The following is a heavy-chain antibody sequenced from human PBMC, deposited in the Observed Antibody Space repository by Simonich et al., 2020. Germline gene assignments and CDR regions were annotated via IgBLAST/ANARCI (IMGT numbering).Heavy chain of an antibody. CDR2: ISAYNGNT. CDR3: ARSTTGTTAFDI. CDR1: GYTFTSYG. J-gene: IGHJ3*02. D-gene: IGHD1-1*01. V-gene: IGHV1-18*01. Sequence: QVQLVQSGAEVKKPGASVKVSCKASGYTFTSYGISWVRQAPGQGLEWMGWISAYNGNTNKGHKLQGRVTMTTDTYTSKTYMELRSMRSDDTAVDSCARSTTGTTAFDIWGQGTMVTVSS.